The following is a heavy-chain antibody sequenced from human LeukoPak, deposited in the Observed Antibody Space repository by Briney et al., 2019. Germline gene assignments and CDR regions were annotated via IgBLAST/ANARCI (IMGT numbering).Heavy chain of an antibody. CDR2: IYYSGST. V-gene: IGHV4-39*07. D-gene: IGHD3-9*01. Sequence: SETLSLTCAVSGGSISSSSCYWGWIRQPPGKGLEWIGSIYYSGSTYYNPSLKSRVTISVDTSKNQFSLKLSSVTAADAAVYYCASGRYFDWLLDYWGQGTLVTVSS. CDR1: GGSISSSSCY. J-gene: IGHJ4*02. CDR3: ASGRYFDWLLDY.